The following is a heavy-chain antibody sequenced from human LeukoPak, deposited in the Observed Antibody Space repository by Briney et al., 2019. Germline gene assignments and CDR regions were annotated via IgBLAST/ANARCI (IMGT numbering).Heavy chain of an antibody. V-gene: IGHV4-59*01. CDR1: GGSISSYY. CDR2: IYYSGST. J-gene: IGHJ3*02. CDR3: ARVGYLMDAFDI. Sequence: SETLSLTCTVSGGSISSYYWSWIRQPPGKGLEWIGYIYYSGSTNYNPSLKSRVTISVDTSKNQFSLKLSSVTAADTAVYYCARVGYLMDAFDIWGQGTMASVSS. D-gene: IGHD2-8*01.